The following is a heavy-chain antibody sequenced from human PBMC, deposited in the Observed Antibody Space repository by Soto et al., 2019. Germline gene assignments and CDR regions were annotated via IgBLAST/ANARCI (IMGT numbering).Heavy chain of an antibody. V-gene: IGHV1-18*01. D-gene: IGHD3-3*01. J-gene: IGHJ4*02. Sequence: ASVKVSCKASGYTCTSYGISWVRQAPGQGLEWMGWISAYNGNTNYAQKLQGRVTMTTDTSTSTAYMELRSLRSDDTAVSYCARDQLRFLEYSLNFDYWGQGTLVTVSS. CDR2: ISAYNGNT. CDR3: ARDQLRFLEYSLNFDY. CDR1: GYTCTSYG.